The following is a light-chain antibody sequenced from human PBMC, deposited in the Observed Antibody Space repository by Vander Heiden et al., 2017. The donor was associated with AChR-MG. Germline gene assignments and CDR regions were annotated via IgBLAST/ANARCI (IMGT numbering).Light chain of an antibody. J-gene: IGLJ3*02. Sequence: SYEPTQPPSVSVSPGQTARITCPGDALPKQYAYWYQQKPGQAPVLVIYKDSERPSGIPERFSGSSSGTTATLTVSGVQAEDEADYYCQSADSSGGWVFGGGTKLTVL. V-gene: IGLV3-25*03. CDR1: ALPKQY. CDR3: QSADSSGGWV. CDR2: KDS.